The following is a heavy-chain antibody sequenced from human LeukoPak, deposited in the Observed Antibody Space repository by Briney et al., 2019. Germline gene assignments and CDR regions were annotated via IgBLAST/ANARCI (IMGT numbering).Heavy chain of an antibody. CDR2: INHSGST. J-gene: IGHJ4*02. CDR3: ARGGYITMVRGVTRRFDY. V-gene: IGHV4-34*01. Sequence: TASETLSLTCAVYGGSFSGYYWSWLRQPPGKGLEWIGEINHSGSTNYNPSLKSRVTISVGTSKNQFSLKLSSVTAADTAVYYCARGGYITMVRGVTRRFDYWGQGTLVTVSS. CDR1: GGSFSGYY. D-gene: IGHD3-10*01.